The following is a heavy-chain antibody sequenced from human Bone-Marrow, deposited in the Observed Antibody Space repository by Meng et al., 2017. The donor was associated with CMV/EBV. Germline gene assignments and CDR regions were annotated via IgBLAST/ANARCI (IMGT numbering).Heavy chain of an antibody. CDR1: GYSFSGYW. D-gene: IGHD3-10*01. CDR3: ARHGVFASGVNDY. Sequence: GESLKISSKGSGYSFSGYWIAWVRQTPEKGLEWMGIIYPGDSETRYSPSFQGQVTISADRTISAAFLLWSSLKASDTAMYYCARHGVFASGVNDYWGQGTLVTVSS. CDR2: IYPGDSET. V-gene: IGHV5-51*01. J-gene: IGHJ4*02.